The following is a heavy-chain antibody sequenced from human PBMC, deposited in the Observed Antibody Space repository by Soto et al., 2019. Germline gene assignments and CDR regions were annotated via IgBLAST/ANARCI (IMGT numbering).Heavy chain of an antibody. CDR3: SRSPEVGVRGAY. D-gene: IGHD3-16*01. Sequence: PGGSLRLSCTGSGFPFSAYNINWVCQAPGKGLEWVSSITVGSSHIYQPNSMKGRFTISRDDAKNSVYLQIDSLRDEDTALYYCSRSPEVGVRGAYWGQGTVGTVSS. V-gene: IGHV3-21*01. CDR1: GFPFSAYN. J-gene: IGHJ4*02. CDR2: ITVGSSHI.